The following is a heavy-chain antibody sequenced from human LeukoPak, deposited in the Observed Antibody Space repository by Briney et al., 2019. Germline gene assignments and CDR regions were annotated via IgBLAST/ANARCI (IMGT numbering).Heavy chain of an antibody. V-gene: IGHV1-2*02. CDR3: AAATTGTTFFDY. J-gene: IGHJ4*02. CDR2: INSDSGAT. Sequence: GASVKVSCNASGYTFSGYYMFWVRQAPGQGLEWMGWINSDSGATNYAQKFQGRVTMTRDTSISTAYMELSSLRSDDTGVYYCAAATTGTTFFDYWGQGTLVTVSS. CDR1: GYTFSGYY. D-gene: IGHD1-1*01.